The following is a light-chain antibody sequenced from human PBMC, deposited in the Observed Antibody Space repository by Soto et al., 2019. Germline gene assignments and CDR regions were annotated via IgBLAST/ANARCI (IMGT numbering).Light chain of an antibody. Sequence: DIQMTQSPSSLSASVGDRVTITCRASRSISSYLHWYHQKPGKAPKLLIYAASSLQSGVPSRFSGSGSGTDFTLTISSLQPQDFATYYCQQSYSTPYTFGQVTKLVIK. CDR3: QQSYSTPYT. V-gene: IGKV1-39*01. CDR2: AAS. CDR1: RSISSY. J-gene: IGKJ2*01.